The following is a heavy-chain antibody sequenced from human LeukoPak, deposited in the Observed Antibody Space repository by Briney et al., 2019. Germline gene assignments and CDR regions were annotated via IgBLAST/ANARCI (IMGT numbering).Heavy chain of an antibody. CDR3: ANGLATVTTPSVVY. CDR1: GFTFSTYG. CDR2: IRYDGSNK. Sequence: GGSLRLSCAAFGFTFSTYGMHWVRQAPGKGLEGVAFIRYDGSNKYYVDSVKGRFTISRDNSKNTLYLHMNSLRAEDTAMYYCANGLATVTTPSVVYWGQGTLVTVSS. V-gene: IGHV3-30*02. D-gene: IGHD4-17*01. J-gene: IGHJ4*02.